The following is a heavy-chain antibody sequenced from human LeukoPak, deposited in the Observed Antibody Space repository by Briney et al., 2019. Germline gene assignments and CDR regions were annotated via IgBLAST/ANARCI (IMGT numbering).Heavy chain of an antibody. CDR1: GGTFSSYA. CDR2: IIPIFGTA. J-gene: IGHJ6*03. V-gene: IGHV1-69*06. D-gene: IGHD5-12*01. CDR3: ARGLTGYEIDYYYYYMDV. Sequence: GASVKVSCKASGGTFSSYAISWVRQAPGQGLEWMGGIIPIFGTANYAQKFQGRVTITADKSTSTAYMELSSLRSEDTAVYYCARGLTGYEIDYYYYYMDVWGKGTTVTVSS.